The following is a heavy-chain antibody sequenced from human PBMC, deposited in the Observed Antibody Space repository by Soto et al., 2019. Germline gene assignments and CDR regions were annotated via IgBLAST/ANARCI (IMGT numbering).Heavy chain of an antibody. J-gene: IGHJ5*02. D-gene: IGHD2-21*01. V-gene: IGHV3-21*01. Sequence: GGSLRLSCAASGFTFSSYSMNWVRQAPGKGLEWVSSISSSSSYIYYADSVKGRFTISRDNAKNSLYLQMNSLRAEDTAVYYCARDPEGVYFFRATNWFDPWGQGTLVTVSS. CDR3: ARDPEGVYFFRATNWFDP. CDR2: ISSSSSYI. CDR1: GFTFSSYS.